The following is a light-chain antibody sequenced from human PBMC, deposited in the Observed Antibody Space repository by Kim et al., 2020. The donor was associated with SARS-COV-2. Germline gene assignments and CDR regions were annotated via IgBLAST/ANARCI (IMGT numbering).Light chain of an antibody. CDR3: QQSYRNPRT. V-gene: IGKV1-39*01. Sequence: AHVGERETITCRARQSISSCLKWYQQKPGKAPMLLMYAASRLKSGVPSKCSGRGSGTDFTLTSRSLQTEDVATYYCQQSYRNPRTFGQGTKVDIK. CDR1: QSISSC. J-gene: IGKJ1*01. CDR2: AAS.